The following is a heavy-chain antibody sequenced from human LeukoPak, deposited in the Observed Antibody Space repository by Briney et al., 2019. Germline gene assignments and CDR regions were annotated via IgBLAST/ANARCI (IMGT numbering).Heavy chain of an antibody. CDR2: IRYDGSNK. D-gene: IGHD3-22*01. V-gene: IGHV3-30*02. J-gene: IGHJ6*03. CDR1: GFTFSSYG. Sequence: PGGSLRLXCAASGFTFSSYGMHWDRQAPGKGLEWVAFIRYDGSNKYYADSVKGRFTISRDNSKNTLYLQMNSLRAEDTAVYYCAKVGYYDSSGYYYYYYYYMDVWGKGTTVTVSS. CDR3: AKVGYYDSSGYYYYYYYYMDV.